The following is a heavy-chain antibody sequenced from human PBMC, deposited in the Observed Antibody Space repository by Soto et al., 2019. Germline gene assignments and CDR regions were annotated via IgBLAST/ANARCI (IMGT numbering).Heavy chain of an antibody. V-gene: IGHV3-15*07. J-gene: IGHJ6*02. CDR2: IKSKTDGGTT. CDR1: GFTFSNAC. CDR3: TAPYCSSTSCYLYYYYGMDV. Sequence: GGSLRLSCAASGFTFSNACMNWVRQAPGKGLEWVGRIKSKTDGGTTDYAAPVKGRFTISRDDSKNTLYLQMNSLKTEDTAVYYCTAPYCSSTSCYLYYYYGMDVWGQGTTVTVS. D-gene: IGHD2-2*01.